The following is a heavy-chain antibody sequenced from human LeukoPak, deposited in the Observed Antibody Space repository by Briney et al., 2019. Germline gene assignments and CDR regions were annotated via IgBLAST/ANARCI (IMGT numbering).Heavy chain of an antibody. D-gene: IGHD3-10*01. CDR3: ARVGGALESVRGVIITFFNQNNWFDP. V-gene: IGHV1-2*02. CDR2: INPNSGGT. CDR1: GYTFTVYY. Sequence: GASVKVSCKASGYTFTVYYMHWVRQAPGQGLEWMGWINPNSGGTNYAQKFQGRVTMTRDTSISTAYMELSRLRSDDTAVYYCARVGGALESVRGVIITFFNQNNWFDPWGQGTLVTVSS. J-gene: IGHJ5*02.